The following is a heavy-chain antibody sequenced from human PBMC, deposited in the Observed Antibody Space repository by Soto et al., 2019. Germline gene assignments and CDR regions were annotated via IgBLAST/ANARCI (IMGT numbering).Heavy chain of an antibody. CDR3: ARERDYGDYENY. CDR2: IIPIFGTA. CDR1: GGTFSSYA. V-gene: IGHV1-69*12. J-gene: IGHJ4*02. D-gene: IGHD4-17*01. Sequence: QVQLVQSGAEVKKPGSSVKVSCKASGGTFSSYAISWVRQAPGQGLEWMGGIIPIFGTANYAQKFQGRVTITAEESTSTAYMELSSLRSEETAVYYCARERDYGDYENYWGQGTLVTVSS.